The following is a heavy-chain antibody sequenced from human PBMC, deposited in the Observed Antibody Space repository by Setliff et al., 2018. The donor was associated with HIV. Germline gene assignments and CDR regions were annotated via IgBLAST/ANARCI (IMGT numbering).Heavy chain of an antibody. D-gene: IGHD4-4*01. CDR3: ASTATTWGRHSWFDP. Sequence: SETLSLICIVSGGAISSRAYFWGWIRQPPGKGLEWIGSISSSGSFYYNPSLKSRVTISVDTSNNHFSLNLTSVTAADTALYYCASTATTWGRHSWFDPWGQGTLVTVSS. CDR1: GGAISSRAYF. J-gene: IGHJ5*02. CDR2: ISSSGSF. V-gene: IGHV4-39*02.